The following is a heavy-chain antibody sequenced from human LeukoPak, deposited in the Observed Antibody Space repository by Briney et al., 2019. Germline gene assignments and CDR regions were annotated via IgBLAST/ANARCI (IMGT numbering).Heavy chain of an antibody. J-gene: IGHJ6*03. CDR3: ASGARWFGHMDV. Sequence: SETLSLTCTVSGGSISSYYWSWIRQPPGKGLEWIGYIYYSGSTNYNPSLKSRVTISVDTSKNQFSLKLSSVTAADTAVYYCASGARWFGHMDVWGKGTTVTISS. CDR2: IYYSGST. V-gene: IGHV4-59*08. CDR1: GGSISSYY. D-gene: IGHD4-23*01.